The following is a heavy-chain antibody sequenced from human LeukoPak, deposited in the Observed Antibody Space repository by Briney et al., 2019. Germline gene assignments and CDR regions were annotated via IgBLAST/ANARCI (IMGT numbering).Heavy chain of an antibody. CDR3: AKVKYSSSWYFDY. V-gene: IGHV3-30*02. CDR2: IRYDGSNK. D-gene: IGHD6-13*01. Sequence: GWSLRLSCAASGFTFDDYGMSWVRQAPGKGLEWVAFIRYDGSNKYYADSVKGRFTISRDNSKNTLYLQMNSLRAEDTAVYYCAKVKYSSSWYFDYWGQGTLVTGSS. CDR1: GFTFDDYG. J-gene: IGHJ4*02.